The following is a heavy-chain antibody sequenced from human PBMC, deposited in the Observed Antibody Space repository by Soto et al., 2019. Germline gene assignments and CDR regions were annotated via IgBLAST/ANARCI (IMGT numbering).Heavy chain of an antibody. CDR1: TYAFTSYG. Sequence: QVQLVQSGAEVKKPGASVKVTCKASTYAFTSYGITWVRQAPGQGLEWVGWISAYNGNSNYAQKYEGIVTMTTDTSTSTAYMELSSLRSDDTAVYYCARIADCSTTSCSFPSRFHVRGYYYYYGLDVWGQGTTVTVSS. D-gene: IGHD2-2*01. J-gene: IGHJ6*02. CDR2: ISAYNGNS. CDR3: ARIADCSTTSCSFPSRFHVRGYYYYYGLDV. V-gene: IGHV1-18*04.